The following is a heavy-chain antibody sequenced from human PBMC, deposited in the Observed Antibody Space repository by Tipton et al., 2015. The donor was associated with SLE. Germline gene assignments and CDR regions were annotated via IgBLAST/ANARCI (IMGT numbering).Heavy chain of an antibody. CDR3: AMDSEQQLVLF. CDR2: ISSSGSTI. D-gene: IGHD6-13*01. J-gene: IGHJ4*02. CDR1: GFTFSSYE. Sequence: GSLRLSCAASGFTFSSYEMNWVRQAPGKGLEWVSYISSSGSTIYYADSVKGRFTISRDNAKNSLYLQMNSLRAEDTAVYYCAMDSEQQLVLFWGQGTLVTVSS. V-gene: IGHV3-48*03.